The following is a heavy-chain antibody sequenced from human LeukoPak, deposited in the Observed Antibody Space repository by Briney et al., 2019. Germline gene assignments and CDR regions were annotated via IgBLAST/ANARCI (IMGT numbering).Heavy chain of an antibody. V-gene: IGHV3-15*01. CDR1: RFTFSNAW. CDR2: IKSKTDGGTT. Sequence: PGGSLRLSCAASRFTFSNAWMSWVRQAPGKGLEWVGHIKSKTDGGTTDYAAPVKGRFTISRDDSKNTLYLQMNSLRTEDTAVYYCTTGRDYGDYPEYYFDYWGQGDLGSVSS. J-gene: IGHJ4*02. D-gene: IGHD4-17*01. CDR3: TTGRDYGDYPEYYFDY.